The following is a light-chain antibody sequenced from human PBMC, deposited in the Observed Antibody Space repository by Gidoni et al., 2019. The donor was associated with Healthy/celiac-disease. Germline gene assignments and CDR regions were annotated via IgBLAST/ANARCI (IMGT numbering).Light chain of an antibody. CDR3: QQYGSSPLT. CDR2: GAS. Sequence: ESVLTQSPGTLSLSPGERATLSCRASQSVSSSYLAWYQQKPGQAPRLLIYGASSRATGIPDRFSGSGSGTDFTLTISRLEPEDFAVYYCQQYGSSPLTFGGXTKVEIK. V-gene: IGKV3-20*01. CDR1: QSVSSSY. J-gene: IGKJ4*01.